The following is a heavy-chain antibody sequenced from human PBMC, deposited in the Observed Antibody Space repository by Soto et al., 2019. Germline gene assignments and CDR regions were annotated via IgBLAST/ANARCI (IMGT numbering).Heavy chain of an antibody. CDR3: ARGVRGPKIFDY. J-gene: IGHJ4*02. CDR1: GGSFSGFY. CDR2: INDSGTI. V-gene: IGHV4-34*01. Sequence: QVQLQQWGAGLLNPSETLSLTCAVYGGSFSGFYWTWMRQTPGKGLEWIGEINDSGTINYNPSLKNRVTISIDTSKNQFSLKLSSVTAADTAVYSCARGVRGPKIFDYCGQGALVTVSS. D-gene: IGHD3-10*01.